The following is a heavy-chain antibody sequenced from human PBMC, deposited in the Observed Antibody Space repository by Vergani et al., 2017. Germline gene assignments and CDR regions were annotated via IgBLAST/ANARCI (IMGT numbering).Heavy chain of an antibody. D-gene: IGHD1-14*01. Sequence: QVQLVQSGAEVKRPGASVKVSCKASGNRFTAYYMHWVREAPGQGLEWMGRINLNNGDTQCAPKFQGRVTMTRDTSTSTGYMELNSLRSDDTAVYYCATNDRARQPPGGYWGQGSLVTVSS. CDR2: INLNNGDT. J-gene: IGHJ4*02. V-gene: IGHV1-2*06. CDR1: GNRFTAYY. CDR3: ATNDRARQPPGGY.